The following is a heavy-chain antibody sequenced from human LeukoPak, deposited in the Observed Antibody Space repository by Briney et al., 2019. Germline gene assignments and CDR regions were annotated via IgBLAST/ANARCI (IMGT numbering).Heavy chain of an antibody. V-gene: IGHV4-34*01. CDR1: GGSFSGYY. CDR3: ARVPTVTFFDH. D-gene: IGHD4-17*01. J-gene: IGHJ4*02. CDR2: INHSGST. Sequence: SETLSLTCAVYGGSFSGYYWSWIRQPPGKGLEWIGEINHSGSTNYNPSLKSRVTISVDTSKNQFSLKLSSVTAADTAVYYCARVPTVTFFDHWGQGTLVTVSS.